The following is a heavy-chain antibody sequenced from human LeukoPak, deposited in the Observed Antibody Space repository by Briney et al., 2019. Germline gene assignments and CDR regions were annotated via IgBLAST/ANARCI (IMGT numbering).Heavy chain of an antibody. CDR3: AREVEGATSYAFDI. Sequence: PSQTLSLTCTVSGGSISSGSYYWSWIRQPAGKGLEWIGRIYISGSTNYNPSLKSRVTISVDTSKNQFSLKLSSVTAADTAVYYCAREVEGATSYAFDIWGQGTMVTVSS. V-gene: IGHV4-61*02. CDR1: GGSISSGSYY. CDR2: IYISGST. J-gene: IGHJ3*02. D-gene: IGHD1-26*01.